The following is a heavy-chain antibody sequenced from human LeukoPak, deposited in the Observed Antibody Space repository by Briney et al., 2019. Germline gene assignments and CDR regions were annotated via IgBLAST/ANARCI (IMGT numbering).Heavy chain of an antibody. CDR2: IYHSGST. V-gene: IGHV4-38-2*01. Sequence: PSETLSLTCAVSAYSISSGYYWGWIRQPPGKGLEWIGSIYHSGSTYYNPSLKSRVTISVDTSKNQFSLKLSSVTAADTAVYYCARHPAGGTFIGYYMDVWGKGTTVTVSS. D-gene: IGHD6-13*01. CDR3: ARHPAGGTFIGYYMDV. J-gene: IGHJ6*03. CDR1: AYSISSGYY.